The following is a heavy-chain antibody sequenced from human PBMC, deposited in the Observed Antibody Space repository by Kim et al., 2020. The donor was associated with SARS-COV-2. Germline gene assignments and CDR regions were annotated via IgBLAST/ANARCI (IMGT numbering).Heavy chain of an antibody. CDR1: GFTFSSHS. CDR3: ARGLTNTGSYSDVFDI. J-gene: IGHJ3*02. CDR2: ISGSSSYI. D-gene: IGHD1-26*01. Sequence: GESLRLSCAASGFTFSSHSMNWVRQTPGKGLEWVSSISGSSSYIYYADSLKGRFTISRHNAKNSLFLEMNSLRVDDTAVYYCARGLTNTGSYSDVFDIWG. V-gene: IGHV3-21*04.